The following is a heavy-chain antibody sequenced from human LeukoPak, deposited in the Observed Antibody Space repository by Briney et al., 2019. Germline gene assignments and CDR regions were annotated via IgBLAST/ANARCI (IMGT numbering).Heavy chain of an antibody. CDR3: ATLHGSVTFNNGLSNDY. CDR1: GFPFSSFS. J-gene: IGHJ4*02. V-gene: IGHV3-30-3*01. D-gene: IGHD3-10*01. Sequence: PGGSLRLSCAASGFPFSSFSMHWVRQGPGKGLQWVALISYDGSNKAYADAVKGRFTISRDNSKNTLYLQMNSLRAEDTAVYYCATLHGSVTFNNGLSNDYWGQGTLVSVSS. CDR2: ISYDGSNK.